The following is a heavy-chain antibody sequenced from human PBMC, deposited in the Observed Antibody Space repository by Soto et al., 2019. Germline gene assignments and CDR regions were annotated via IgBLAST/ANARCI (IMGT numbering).Heavy chain of an antibody. CDR2: INSDGSST. CDR3: AREGTTSIYYYGMDV. V-gene: IGHV3-74*01. CDR1: GFTFSSYW. D-gene: IGHD1-7*01. J-gene: IGHJ6*02. Sequence: EVQLVESGGGLVQPGGSLRLSCAASGFTFSSYWMHWVRQAPGKGLVWVSRINSDGSSTSYADSVRGRFTICRDNAKNTLYLQMNSLRAEDTAVYYCAREGTTSIYYYGMDVWGQGTTVTVSS.